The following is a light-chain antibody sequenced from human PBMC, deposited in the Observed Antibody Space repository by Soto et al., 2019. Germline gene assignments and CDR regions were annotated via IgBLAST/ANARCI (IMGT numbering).Light chain of an antibody. CDR1: SSNIGNNY. CDR3: ATWDNSLSAGV. J-gene: IGLJ3*02. CDR2: ENN. Sequence: QSVLTQPPSVSAAPGQKVTISCSGSSSNIGNNYVSWYQQLPGTAPKLLIYENNKRPSGIPDRFSGSKSGTSATLGITGLRTGDEADYYCATWDNSLSAGVFGGGTKLTVL. V-gene: IGLV1-51*02.